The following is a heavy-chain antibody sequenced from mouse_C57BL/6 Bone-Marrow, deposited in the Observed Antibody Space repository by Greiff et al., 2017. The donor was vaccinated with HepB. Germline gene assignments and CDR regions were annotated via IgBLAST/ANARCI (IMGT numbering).Heavy chain of an antibody. CDR1: GFTFSDYY. CDR3: ARHPRGTTVVTTDGYFDV. V-gene: IGHV5-12*01. CDR2: ISNGGGST. Sequence: EVKLVESGGGLVQPGGSLKLSCAASGFTFSDYYMYWVRQTPEKRLEWVAYISNGGGSTYYPDTVKGRFTISRDNAKNTLYLQMSRLKSEDTAMCYCARHPRGTTVVTTDGYFDVWGTGTTVTVSS. D-gene: IGHD1-1*01. J-gene: IGHJ1*03.